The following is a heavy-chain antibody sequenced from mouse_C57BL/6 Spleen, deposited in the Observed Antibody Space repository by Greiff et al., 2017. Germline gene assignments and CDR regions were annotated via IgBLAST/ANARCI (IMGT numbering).Heavy chain of an antibody. CDR2: IYPGSGST. Sequence: VQLQQSGAELVKPGASVKMSCKASGYTFTSYWITWVKQRPGQGLEWIGDIYPGSGSTNYNEKFKSKATLTVDTSSSTAYMQLSSLTSEDSAVYYCARGGDYYDGYYAYWGQGTLVTVSA. CDR3: ARGGDYYDGYYAY. CDR1: GYTFTSYW. V-gene: IGHV1-55*01. J-gene: IGHJ3*01. D-gene: IGHD2-3*01.